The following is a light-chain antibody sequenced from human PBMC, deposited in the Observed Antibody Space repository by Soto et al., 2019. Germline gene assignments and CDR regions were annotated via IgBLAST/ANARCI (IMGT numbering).Light chain of an antibody. CDR1: SSNIGSNT. V-gene: IGLV1-44*01. CDR3: AAWDDSLNGHVV. J-gene: IGLJ2*01. CDR2: SNN. Sequence: QSVLTQPPSASGTPGQRVTISCSGSSSNIGSNTVNWYQQLPGTAPKLLIYSNNQRPSGVPDRFSGSKSGTSASLAISGLQSDDDADYYCAAWDDSLNGHVVFGGGTQLTVL.